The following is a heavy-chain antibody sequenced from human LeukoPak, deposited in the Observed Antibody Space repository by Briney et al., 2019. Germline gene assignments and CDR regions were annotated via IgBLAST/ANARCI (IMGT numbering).Heavy chain of an antibody. CDR3: ARGGGYSSSWYEAY. CDR2: INPNSGGT. J-gene: IGHJ4*02. Sequence: GASVKVSCKASGCTFTGYYMHWVRQAPGQGLEWMGWINPNSGGTNYAQKFQGRVTMTSDTSISTAYMELSGLRSDDTALYYCARGGGYSSSWYEAYWGQGTLVTVSS. D-gene: IGHD6-13*01. V-gene: IGHV1-2*02. CDR1: GCTFTGYY.